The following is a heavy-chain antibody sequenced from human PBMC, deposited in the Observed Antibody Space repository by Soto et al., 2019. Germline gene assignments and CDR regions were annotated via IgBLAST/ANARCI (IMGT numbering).Heavy chain of an antibody. Sequence: PGESLKISCKGSGYSFTSYWIGWVRQMPGKGLEWMGIIYPGDSDTRYSPSFQGQVTISADKSISTAYLQWSSLKASDTAMYYCARPDKLGYCSSTRWGSYGMDVWGQGTTVTVSS. CDR1: GYSFTSYW. CDR2: IYPGDSDT. V-gene: IGHV5-51*01. CDR3: ARPDKLGYCSSTRWGSYGMDV. J-gene: IGHJ6*02. D-gene: IGHD2-2*01.